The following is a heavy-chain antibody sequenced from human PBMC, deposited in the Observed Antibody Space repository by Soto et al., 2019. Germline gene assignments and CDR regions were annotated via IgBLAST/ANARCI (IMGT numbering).Heavy chain of an antibody. D-gene: IGHD5-12*01. V-gene: IGHV4-59*01. CDR2: IYYSGGT. CDR1: GDSISPYY. CDR3: ARGSPWRLDH. Sequence: SETLSLTCAVSGDSISPYYWSWIRQPPGKELEWIGWIYYSGGTEYSPSFKSRVTISVDTPTNQFSLKLTSVTAADTAVYYCARGSPWRLDHWGQGTLVTVSS. J-gene: IGHJ5*02.